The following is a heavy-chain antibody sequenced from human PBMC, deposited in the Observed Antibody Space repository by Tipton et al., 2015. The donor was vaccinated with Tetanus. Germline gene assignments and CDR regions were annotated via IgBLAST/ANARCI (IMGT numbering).Heavy chain of an antibody. V-gene: IGHV4-61*08. J-gene: IGHJ4*02. Sequence: TLSLTCTVSGGSVRSGDYYWTWIRQPPGKGLEWVGYIYNGGRTNYTPSLKSRLTISLDKAKKQFSLNLTSVTAADTAVYFCARANFDFPKKGPFDYWGQGTLVTVSS. D-gene: IGHD2/OR15-2a*01. CDR1: GGSVRSGDYY. CDR3: ARANFDFPKKGPFDY. CDR2: IYNGGRT.